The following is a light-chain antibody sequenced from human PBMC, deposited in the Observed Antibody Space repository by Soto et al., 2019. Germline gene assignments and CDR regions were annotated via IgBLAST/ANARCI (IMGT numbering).Light chain of an antibody. CDR1: SSNIGTDT. CDR3: AAWDDSLNGWV. Sequence: QSLLTQPPSASGAPGQRVTISCSGSSSNIGTDTVNWYQQLPGTAPKLLIYGNTQRPSGVPDRFSGSKSATSASLAISGLQSEDEADYYCAAWDDSLNGWVFGGGTKVTVL. V-gene: IGLV1-44*01. J-gene: IGLJ3*02. CDR2: GNT.